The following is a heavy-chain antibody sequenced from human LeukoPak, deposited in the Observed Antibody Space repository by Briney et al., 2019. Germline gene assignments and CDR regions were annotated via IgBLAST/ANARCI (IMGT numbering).Heavy chain of an antibody. CDR2: INIDGSST. J-gene: IGHJ4*02. Sequence: PGGSLRLSCAASGFTFSSYWMHWVRQAPGKGLVWVSRINIDGSSTSYADSVKGRFTISRDNAKNTLYLQMNSLRAEDTAVYYCARGVSMVRGNHMTHGGDYWGQGTLVTVSS. V-gene: IGHV3-74*01. CDR3: ARGVSMVRGNHMTHGGDY. CDR1: GFTFSSYW. D-gene: IGHD3-10*01.